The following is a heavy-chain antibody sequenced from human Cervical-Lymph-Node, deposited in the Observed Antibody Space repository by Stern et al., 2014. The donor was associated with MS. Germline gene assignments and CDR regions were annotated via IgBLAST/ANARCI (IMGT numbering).Heavy chain of an antibody. D-gene: IGHD3-3*01. J-gene: IGHJ6*02. CDR1: GYRFTDHY. Sequence: QLVQSGAEVNKPGTSVKVSCKASGYRFTDHYMHWVRQTPGQGLEWMGWINPSSGGTDYAQRFLGRITVTRDTSTTTLYMELRGLRSDDTAVYYCARAIQYYYGMDVWGQGTTVTVSS. V-gene: IGHV1-2*02. CDR2: INPSSGGT. CDR3: ARAIQYYYGMDV.